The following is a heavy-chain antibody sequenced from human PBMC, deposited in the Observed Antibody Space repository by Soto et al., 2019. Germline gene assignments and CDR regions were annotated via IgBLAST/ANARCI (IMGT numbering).Heavy chain of an antibody. V-gene: IGHV1-69*13. D-gene: IGHD3-22*01. CDR2: IIPIFGTA. CDR3: ARNYYDSSDRDYLDY. CDR1: GGTFSSYA. J-gene: IGHJ4*02. Sequence: SVKVSCKASGGTFSSYAISWVRQAPGQGLEWMGGIIPIFGTANYAQKFQGRVTITADESTSTAYMELSSLRSEDTAVYYCARNYYDSSDRDYLDYWGQGTPVTVSS.